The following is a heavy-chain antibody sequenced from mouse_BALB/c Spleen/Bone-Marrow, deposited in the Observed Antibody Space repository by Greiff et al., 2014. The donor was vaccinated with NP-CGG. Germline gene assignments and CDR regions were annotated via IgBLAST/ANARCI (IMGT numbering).Heavy chain of an antibody. Sequence: VHVKQSGAELVKPGASVKLSCTASGFNIKDTYVHWGKQRPEQGLEWIGRIDPANGNTKYDPKFQGKATITADTSSNTAYLQLSSLTSEDTAVYYCARYYYGSSYFDYWGQGTTLTVSS. CDR1: GFNIKDTY. J-gene: IGHJ2*01. D-gene: IGHD1-1*01. V-gene: IGHV14-3*02. CDR2: IDPANGNT. CDR3: ARYYYGSSYFDY.